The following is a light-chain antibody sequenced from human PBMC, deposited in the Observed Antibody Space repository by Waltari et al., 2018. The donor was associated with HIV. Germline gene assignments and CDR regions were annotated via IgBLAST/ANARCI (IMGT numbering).Light chain of an antibody. CDR1: SSDVGGYNY. CDR2: DVS. Sequence: QSALTQPRSVSGSPGQSVTISCTGSSSDVGGYNYVSWYQQHPTKAPKIIIYDVSERPSGGPDRFAASKSGNKGSLTISWLQAEDEADYYCYSYAGNLLFGGGTKLTVL. J-gene: IGLJ2*01. CDR3: YSYAGNLL. V-gene: IGLV2-11*01.